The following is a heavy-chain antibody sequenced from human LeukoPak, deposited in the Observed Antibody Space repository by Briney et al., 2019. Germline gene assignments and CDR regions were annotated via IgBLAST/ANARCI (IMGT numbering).Heavy chain of an antibody. J-gene: IGHJ4*02. CDR1: GFTFSTYN. V-gene: IGHV4-34*01. CDR3: ARSYGDAIFDY. D-gene: IGHD4-17*01. CDR2: INHSGST. Sequence: GSLRLSCAASGFTFSTYNMNWVRQPPGKGLEWIGEINHSGSTNYNPSLKSRVTISVDTSKNQFSLKLSSVTAADTAVYYCARSYGDAIFDYWGQGTLVTVSS.